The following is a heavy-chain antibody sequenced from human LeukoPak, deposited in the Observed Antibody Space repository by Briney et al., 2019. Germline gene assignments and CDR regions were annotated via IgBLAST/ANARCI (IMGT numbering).Heavy chain of an antibody. V-gene: IGHV3-33*01. CDR1: GFIFSNDA. J-gene: IGHJ4*02. CDR3: VRDPSGSGFAFDS. CDR2: IWFDGSNK. D-gene: IGHD1-1*01. Sequence: GGSLRLSCAASGFIFSNDAMHWVRQAPGKGLEWVAFIWFDGSNKHYADSVKGRFTISRDNSEDTLYLQMNSRRAEDTAVYYCVRDPSGSGFAFDSWGQGALVTVSS.